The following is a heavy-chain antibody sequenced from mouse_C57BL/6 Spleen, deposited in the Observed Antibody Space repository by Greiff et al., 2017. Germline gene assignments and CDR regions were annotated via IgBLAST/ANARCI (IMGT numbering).Heavy chain of an antibody. D-gene: IGHD2-4*01. CDR1: GYTFTDYI. Sequence: QLQQSGAELASPGASVTLSCKASGYTFTDYIMNWVKQRPGQGLEWIGRIYPVSGETNYNEKFMGKATLSVDQSSSTAYMVLSSLTSEDSAVXYCEDYGAALYAMDYWGQGTSVTVSS. CDR2: IYPVSGET. J-gene: IGHJ4*01. V-gene: IGHV1-11*01. CDR3: EDYGAALYAMDY.